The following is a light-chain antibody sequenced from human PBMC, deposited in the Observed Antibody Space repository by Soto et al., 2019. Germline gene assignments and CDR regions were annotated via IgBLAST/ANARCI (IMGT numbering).Light chain of an antibody. J-gene: IGLJ2*01. CDR2: EVS. V-gene: IGLV2-14*01. CDR1: SSDVGGYNY. CDR3: SSYTSSSTVV. Sequence: QSVLAQPASVSGSPGQSITISCTGTSSDVGGYNYVSWYQKHPGKAPKLMIYEVSNRPSGVSNRFSGSKSRNTASLTISGLQAEDEADYYCSSYTSSSTVVFGGGT.